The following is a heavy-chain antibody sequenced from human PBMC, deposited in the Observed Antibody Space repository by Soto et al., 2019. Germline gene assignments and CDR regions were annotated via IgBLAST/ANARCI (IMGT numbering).Heavy chain of an antibody. CDR3: ARAHYYYGSGSSFDY. J-gene: IGHJ4*02. CDR1: GGSFSGYY. CDR2: INHSGST. V-gene: IGHV4-34*01. Sequence: QVQLQQWGAGLLKPSETLSLTCAVYGGSFSGYYWSWIRQPPGKGLEWIGEINHSGSTNYNPSLKSRVTISVDTSKNQFSLQLSSVTAADTAVYYCARAHYYYGSGSSFDYWGQGTLVTVSS. D-gene: IGHD3-10*01.